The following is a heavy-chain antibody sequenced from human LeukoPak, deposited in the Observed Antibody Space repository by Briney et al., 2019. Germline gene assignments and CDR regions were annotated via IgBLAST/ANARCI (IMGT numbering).Heavy chain of an antibody. CDR2: ISWNSGSI. J-gene: IGHJ4*02. CDR1: GFTFDDYA. D-gene: IGHD6-13*01. Sequence: PGGSLRLSCAASGFTFDDYAMHWVRQAPGKGLEWVSGISWNSGSIGYADSVKGRFTISRDNAKNSLYLQMNSLRAEDTALHYCAKDRAGLFDYWGQGTLVTVSS. V-gene: IGHV3-9*01. CDR3: AKDRAGLFDY.